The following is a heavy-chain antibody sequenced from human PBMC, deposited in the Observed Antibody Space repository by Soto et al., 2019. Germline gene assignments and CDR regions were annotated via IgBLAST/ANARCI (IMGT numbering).Heavy chain of an antibody. CDR2: INTGNGDT. V-gene: IGHV1-3*04. CDR1: GYTFTAFA. CDR3: ARDTCTNGVCGMDV. D-gene: IGHD2-8*01. Sequence: QVQLVQSGAEVERPGASLKVSCKASGYTFTAFAMHWVRQAPGQRPEWMGWINTGNGDTKYSQKIQGKITITRDTPASTLYMELSSLTSEDKAVYYCARDTCTNGVCGMDVWGRGTTVTVSS. J-gene: IGHJ6*02.